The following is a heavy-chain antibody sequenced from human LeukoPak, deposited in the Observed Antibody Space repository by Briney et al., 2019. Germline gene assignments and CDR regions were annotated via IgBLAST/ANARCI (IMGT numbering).Heavy chain of an antibody. D-gene: IGHD3-10*01. J-gene: IGHJ5*02. Sequence: ASVKVSCKTSGGTFLSHTFSWVRQAPGHGLEWIGKITPVIETAKYAQTFQGRVSIYTDKDTTTVYMDLSGLRPDDTADYYCARVNLRGSNYNWFDPWVQGTRVIVSS. CDR2: ITPVIETA. V-gene: IGHV1-69*08. CDR3: ARVNLRGSNYNWFDP. CDR1: GGTFLSHT.